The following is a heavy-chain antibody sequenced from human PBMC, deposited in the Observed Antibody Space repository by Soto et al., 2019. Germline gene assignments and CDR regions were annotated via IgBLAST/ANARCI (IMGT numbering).Heavy chain of an antibody. Sequence: ASVKVSCKASGYTFTSYDINWVRQATGQGLEWMGWMNPNSGNTGYAHKFQGRVTMTRNTSISTAYMELSSLRSEDTAVYYCARAHYYDSSGYYPNFDYWGQGTLVTVSS. J-gene: IGHJ4*02. CDR3: ARAHYYDSSGYYPNFDY. V-gene: IGHV1-8*01. CDR1: GYTFTSYD. CDR2: MNPNSGNT. D-gene: IGHD3-22*01.